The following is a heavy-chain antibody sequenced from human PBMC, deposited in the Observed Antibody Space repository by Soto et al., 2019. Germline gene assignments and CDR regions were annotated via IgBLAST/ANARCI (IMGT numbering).Heavy chain of an antibody. CDR1: GYTLTSYG. V-gene: IGHV1-18*01. J-gene: IGHJ4*02. CDR3: ARILEDCSSTSCYFIDY. CDR2: ISAYNGNT. Sequence: ASVKVSCKASGYTLTSYGISWVRQAPGQGLEWMGWISAYNGNTNYAQKLQGRVTMTTDTSTSAAYMELRSLRSDDTAVYYCARILEDCSSTSCYFIDYWGQGTLVTVSS. D-gene: IGHD2-2*01.